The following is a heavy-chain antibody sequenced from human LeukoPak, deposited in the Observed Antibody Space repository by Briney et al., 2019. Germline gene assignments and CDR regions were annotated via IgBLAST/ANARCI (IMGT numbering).Heavy chain of an antibody. J-gene: IGHJ2*01. Sequence: GGSLRLSCAVSGLTFSDYAMHWVRQAPGKGLEWEAVISYDGSDYYPDSVKGRFTISRDNSRDTLYLEMNSLRAEDRAVYYCARSVGSGSWDWYFDPWGRGTLVTVSS. CDR2: ISYDGSD. D-gene: IGHD3-10*01. CDR3: ARSVGSGSWDWYFDP. V-gene: IGHV3-30-3*01. CDR1: GLTFSDYA.